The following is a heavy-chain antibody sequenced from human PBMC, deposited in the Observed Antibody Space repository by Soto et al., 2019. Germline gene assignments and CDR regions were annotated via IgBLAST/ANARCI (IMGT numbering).Heavy chain of an antibody. Sequence: GESLKISCKGSGYSFTSYWIGWVRQMPGKGLEWMGIIYPGDSDTRYSPSFQGQVTISADESISTAYLQWSSLKASDTAMYYCARQGGTHGGKAYYYYGMDVWGQGTTVTVSS. CDR1: GYSFTSYW. D-gene: IGHD2-15*01. J-gene: IGHJ6*02. V-gene: IGHV5-51*01. CDR2: IYPGDSDT. CDR3: ARQGGTHGGKAYYYYGMDV.